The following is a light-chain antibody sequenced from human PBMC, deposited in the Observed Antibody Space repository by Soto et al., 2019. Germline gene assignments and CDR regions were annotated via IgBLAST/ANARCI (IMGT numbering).Light chain of an antibody. J-gene: IGKJ3*01. V-gene: IGKV3-15*01. CDR3: QHYSNWPPT. CDR2: HAS. Sequence: EVVMTQSPATLYVSPRERVTLSCRASESVPRNLAWYQQNPGQGPSLLISHASTRDSGVPDRFTGIGSGTEVTLTRSSLQSEDFGVYHCQHYSNWPPTFGPGTKVEIK. CDR1: ESVPRN.